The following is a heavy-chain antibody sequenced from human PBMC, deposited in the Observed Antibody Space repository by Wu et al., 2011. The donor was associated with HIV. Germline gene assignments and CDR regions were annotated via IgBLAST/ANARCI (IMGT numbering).Heavy chain of an antibody. V-gene: IGHV1-69*14. CDR2: LIPLFGAT. D-gene: IGHD1-1*01. Sequence: QVQLVQSGAEVKKPGSSVKVSCKTSGGSFSRYSFSWVRQAPGQGLEWMGGLIPLFGATDYAQKFQGRITISADTSTTTVYMDLSSLRSEDTAVYYCARESEGQRMKGFYYYMAVWGKGTTVTGLL. CDR3: ARESEGQRMKGFYYYMAV. J-gene: IGHJ6*03. CDR1: GGSFSRYS.